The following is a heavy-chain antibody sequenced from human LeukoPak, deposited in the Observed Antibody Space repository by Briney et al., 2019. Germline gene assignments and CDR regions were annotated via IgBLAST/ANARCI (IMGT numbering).Heavy chain of an antibody. CDR3: ARSSGRYDDY. CDR2: IYYSGST. J-gene: IGHJ4*02. D-gene: IGHD6-19*01. CDR1: GGSISSYY. Sequence: SETLSLTCTVSGGSISSYYWSWIRQPPGKGLEWIGYIYYSGSTNYNPSLKSRVTISVDTSKNQFSLKLSSVTAADTAVYYCARSSGRYDDYWGQGTLVTVSS. V-gene: IGHV4-59*01.